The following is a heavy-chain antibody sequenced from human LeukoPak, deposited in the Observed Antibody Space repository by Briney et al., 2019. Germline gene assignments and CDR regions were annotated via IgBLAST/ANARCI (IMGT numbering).Heavy chain of an antibody. CDR2: IYWDDDK. V-gene: IGHV2-5*02. Sequence: SGPTLVKPTQTLTLTCTFSGLSLTTSGVAVGWIRQPPGKALEWLALIYWDDDKRYRSSLKSRLTITKDTSKNQVVLTMTNMDPVDTATYYCAHRRPVGASYGVGFDPWGQGTLVTVSS. D-gene: IGHD1-26*01. CDR3: AHRRPVGASYGVGFDP. CDR1: GLSLTTSGVA. J-gene: IGHJ5*02.